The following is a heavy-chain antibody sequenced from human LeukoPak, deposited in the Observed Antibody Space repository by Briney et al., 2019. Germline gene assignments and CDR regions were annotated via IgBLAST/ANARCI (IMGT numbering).Heavy chain of an antibody. D-gene: IGHD1-26*01. CDR1: GFTFSIYA. CDR2: ISGRGDET. CDR3: AKEGGNYPAFDY. Sequence: PGGPLRLSCAASGFTFSIYAMGWVRQAPGKGLEWVSTISGRGDETYYADSVKGRFTMSRDNSKNTLYLQMNSLRAEDTAVYYCAKEGGNYPAFDYWGQGTLVTVSS. J-gene: IGHJ4*02. V-gene: IGHV3-23*01.